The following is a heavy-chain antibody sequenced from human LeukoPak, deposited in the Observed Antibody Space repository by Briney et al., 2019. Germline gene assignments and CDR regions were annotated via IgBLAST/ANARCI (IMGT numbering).Heavy chain of an antibody. CDR3: ARGVEPLAANTLAH. CDR2: LYSDGNT. Sequence: QPGGSLRLSCAASGFTVITNDMTWVRQAPGKGLEWVSVLYSDGNTKYADSVQGRFTISRDNSKNTLYLEMNSLSPDDTAVYYCARGVEPLAANTLAHWGQGTLVTVSS. J-gene: IGHJ4*02. D-gene: IGHD1-14*01. V-gene: IGHV3-53*01. CDR1: GFTVITND.